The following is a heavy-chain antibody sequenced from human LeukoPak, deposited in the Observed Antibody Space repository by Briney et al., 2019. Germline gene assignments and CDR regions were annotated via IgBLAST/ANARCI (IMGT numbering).Heavy chain of an antibody. CDR2: ISAYYGNT. CDR1: GYTFTGYY. J-gene: IGHJ4*02. CDR3: ARDIGSAQGFDY. V-gene: IGHV1-18*04. Sequence: ASVKVSCKASGYTFTGYYMHWVRQAPGQGLEWMGWISAYYGNTNYAQKLQGRVTMTTDTSTSTASMELRSLRSDDTAVYYCARDIGSAQGFDYWGQGTLVTVSS. D-gene: IGHD3-10*01.